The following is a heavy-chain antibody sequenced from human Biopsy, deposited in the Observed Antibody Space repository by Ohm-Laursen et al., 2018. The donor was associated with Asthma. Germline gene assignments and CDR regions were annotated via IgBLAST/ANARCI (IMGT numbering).Heavy chain of an antibody. CDR1: GFSFDDCA. Sequence: SLRLSCAASGFSFDDCAMHSVRQALGKGLEWVSSISWNSGNIDYADSVKGRFTISRDNAKNSLYLQMQSLRPEDTAFYYCAKSADYYDSTDYLDFWGRGTLVNVSS. V-gene: IGHV3-9*01. J-gene: IGHJ4*01. CDR2: ISWNSGNI. CDR3: AKSADYYDSTDYLDF. D-gene: IGHD3-22*01.